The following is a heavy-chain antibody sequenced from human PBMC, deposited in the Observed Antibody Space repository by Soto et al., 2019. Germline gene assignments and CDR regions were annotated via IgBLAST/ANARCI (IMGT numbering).Heavy chain of an antibody. J-gene: IGHJ6*02. CDR1: VFTFSSYD. CDR3: ARAPRGVVRFLKWFRSTYGMDV. D-gene: IGHD3-3*01. CDR2: IGTAGDT. Sequence: GGSLRLSCAASVFTFSSYDMHWVRQATGKGLEWVSAIGTAGDTYYPGSVKGRFTISRENAKNSLYLQMNSLRAGDTAVYYCARAPRGVVRFLKWFRSTYGMDVWGQGTTVTVSS. V-gene: IGHV3-13*01.